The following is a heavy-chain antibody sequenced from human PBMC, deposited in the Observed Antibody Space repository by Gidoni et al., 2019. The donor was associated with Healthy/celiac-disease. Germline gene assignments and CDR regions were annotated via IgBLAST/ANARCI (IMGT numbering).Heavy chain of an antibody. CDR1: GLTFSSYG. J-gene: IGHJ6*02. CDR3: ARERLAVNLYYGMDV. D-gene: IGHD2-21*01. V-gene: IGHV3-33*01. Sequence: QVQLVESGGGVVQPGRSLRFPCAASGLTFSSYGMHWVRQALGKGLEGLAVLGDDGSNKYYADTVKGRFTISRDNSKNTLYLQMNSLRAEDTAVYYCARERLAVNLYYGMDVWGQGTTVTVSS. CDR2: LGDDGSNK.